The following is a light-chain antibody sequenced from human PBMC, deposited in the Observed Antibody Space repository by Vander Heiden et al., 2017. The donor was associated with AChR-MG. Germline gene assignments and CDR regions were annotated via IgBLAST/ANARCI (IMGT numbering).Light chain of an antibody. CDR2: DVS. Sequence: QSALPPPRSVSGSPGQSITISCTGTSSDVGGYDYVSWYQQHPGKAPRLLIDDVSKRHSGVPERFSGAKSGNTASLTSSGLQADDEADYYCCSYAGRFGEVFGGGTTVTVL. V-gene: IGLV2-11*01. J-gene: IGLJ2*01. CDR3: CSYAGRFGEV. CDR1: SSDVGGYDY.